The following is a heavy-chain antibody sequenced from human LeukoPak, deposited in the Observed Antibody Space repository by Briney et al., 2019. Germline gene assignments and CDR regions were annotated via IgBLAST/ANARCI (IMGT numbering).Heavy chain of an antibody. CDR3: ARETGSGSWTDY. V-gene: IGHV1-2*02. Sequence: ASVKVSCKASGYTFTSYAMNWVRQAPGQGLEWMGWINPNSGGTNYAQKFQGRVTMTRDTSISTAYMELSRLRSDDTAVYYCARETGSGSWTDYWGQGTLVTVSS. J-gene: IGHJ4*02. CDR2: INPNSGGT. D-gene: IGHD1-26*01. CDR1: GYTFTSYA.